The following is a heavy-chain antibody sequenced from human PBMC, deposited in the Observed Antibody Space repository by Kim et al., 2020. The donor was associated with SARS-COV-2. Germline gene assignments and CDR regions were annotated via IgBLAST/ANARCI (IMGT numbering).Heavy chain of an antibody. V-gene: IGHV3-49*03. CDR2: IRSNADGGTS. CDR1: GFTFGDYA. CDR3: TRSTYYVKDAFDI. Sequence: GGSLRLSCTASGFTFGDYAMSWFRQAPGKGLEWVGFIRSNADGGTSEYAATVKGRFTISRDDSTSIAYLQMNSLKTEATAVYYCTRSTYYVKDAFDIWG. D-gene: IGHD3-10*02. J-gene: IGHJ3*02.